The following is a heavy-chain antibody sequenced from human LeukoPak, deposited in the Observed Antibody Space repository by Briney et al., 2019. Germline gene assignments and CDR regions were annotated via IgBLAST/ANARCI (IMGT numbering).Heavy chain of an antibody. J-gene: IGHJ6*03. CDR3: AKSYSSEENSYYYMDV. Sequence: GGSLRLSCAASGFTFSLYAMSWVRQAPGTGLEWVSGISGSGIGGSTYHADSVKGRFTISRDNSKSTLYLEKNSLRAEDTAVYYCAKSYSSEENSYYYMDVWGKGTTVTVSS. V-gene: IGHV3-23*01. CDR2: ISGSGIGGST. D-gene: IGHD6-19*01. CDR1: GFTFSLYA.